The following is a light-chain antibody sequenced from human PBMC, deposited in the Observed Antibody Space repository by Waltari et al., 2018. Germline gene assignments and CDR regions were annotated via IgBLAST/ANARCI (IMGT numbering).Light chain of an antibody. J-gene: IGKJ1*01. CDR1: QSISSW. CDR2: KAS. Sequence: DIQMTQYPSTLSASVGDRVTITCRASQSISSWLAWYQQKPGKAPKLLIYKASSLESGVPSRFSGSGSGTEFTLTLSSLQPDDFATYYCQQYNSYSPTWTFGQGTKVEIK. V-gene: IGKV1-5*03. CDR3: QQYNSYSPTWT.